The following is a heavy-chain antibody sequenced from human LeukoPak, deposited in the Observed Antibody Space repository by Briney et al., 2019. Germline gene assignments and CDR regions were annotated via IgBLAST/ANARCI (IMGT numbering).Heavy chain of an antibody. CDR1: GYTFTSYD. CDR2: MNPNSGNT. J-gene: IGHJ1*01. CDR3: ARPYGSGSYYIGY. V-gene: IGHV1-8*01. D-gene: IGHD3-10*01. Sequence: ASVKVSCKASGYTFTSYDIDWVRQATGQGREWMGWMNPNSGNTGYAQKFQGRVTMTRNTSISTAYMELSRLRPEDTAVYYCARPYGSGSYYIGYWGEGPLLTVPS.